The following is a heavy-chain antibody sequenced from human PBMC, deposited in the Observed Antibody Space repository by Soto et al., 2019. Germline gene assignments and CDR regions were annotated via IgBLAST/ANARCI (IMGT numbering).Heavy chain of an antibody. CDR1: GFTFSSYS. Sequence: PGGSLRLSCAASGFTFSSYSMNWVRQAPGKGLEWVSSISSSSSYIYYADSVKGRFTISRDNAKNSLYLQMNSLRAEDTAVYYCARASLDSSSWYDYYYYGMDVWGQGTTVTVSS. CDR2: ISSSSSYI. D-gene: IGHD6-13*01. CDR3: ARASLDSSSWYDYYYYGMDV. V-gene: IGHV3-21*01. J-gene: IGHJ6*02.